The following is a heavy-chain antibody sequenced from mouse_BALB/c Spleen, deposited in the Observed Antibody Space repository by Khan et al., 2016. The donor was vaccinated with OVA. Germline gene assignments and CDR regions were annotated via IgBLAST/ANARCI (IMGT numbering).Heavy chain of an antibody. Sequence: EVQLQESGPDLMKPGASVNISCKASGYSFTSYYIHWVKQSHGKSLEWIGYIDPFNGGTDYNQKFKGKATLTVDKSSNTAYMHLSSLTSEDSAVYYCARGTFDYWVHGTLVTVSP. J-gene: IGHJ3*01. CDR3: ARGTFDY. CDR2: IDPFNGGT. CDR1: GYSFTSYY. V-gene: IGHV1S135*01. D-gene: IGHD3-3*01.